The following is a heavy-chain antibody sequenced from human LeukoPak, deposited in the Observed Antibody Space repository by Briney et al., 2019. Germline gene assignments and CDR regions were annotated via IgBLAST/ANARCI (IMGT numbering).Heavy chain of an antibody. CDR1: GFSFSDYL. J-gene: IGHJ3*01. Sequence: PGGSLRLSCVVSGFSFSDYLMSWVRQAPGKGLEWVANIKKDGSEKYYVDSVRGRFTISRDNAKNSVYLQMSSLTAEDTAVYYCGRWNFAFDVWGHGTMVTVSS. CDR3: GRWNFAFDV. D-gene: IGHD1-1*01. CDR2: IKKDGSEK. V-gene: IGHV3-7*01.